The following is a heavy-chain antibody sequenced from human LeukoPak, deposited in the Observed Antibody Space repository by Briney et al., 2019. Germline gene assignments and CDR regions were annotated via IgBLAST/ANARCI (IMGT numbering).Heavy chain of an antibody. CDR2: ISGSGNST. D-gene: IGHD2-2*01. CDR3: AKGYCGSTTCPWAGWFDP. J-gene: IGHJ5*02. V-gene: IGHV3-23*01. Sequence: GGSLRLSCAASGFTFSGYAMSWVRQAPGKGLEWVSAISGSGNSTYYADSVKGRFTISRDNSKNTLYLQMNSLRAEDTAVYYCAKGYCGSTTCPWAGWFDPWGQGTLVTVSS. CDR1: GFTFSGYA.